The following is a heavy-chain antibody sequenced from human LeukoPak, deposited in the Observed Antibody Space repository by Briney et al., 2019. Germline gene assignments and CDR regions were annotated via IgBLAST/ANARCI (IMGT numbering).Heavy chain of an antibody. CDR1: GGSISTYF. D-gene: IGHD6-6*01. V-gene: IGHV4-59*01. Sequence: SETLSLTCTVSGGSISTYFWSWIRQPPGKGLEWLGYIFYTGSTNYNPSLKSRVTMSIDTSKNQFSLKLSSVTAADTAVYYCTRTYSSSSIDYWGEGSLVTVSS. CDR3: TRTYSSSSIDY. CDR2: IFYTGST. J-gene: IGHJ4*02.